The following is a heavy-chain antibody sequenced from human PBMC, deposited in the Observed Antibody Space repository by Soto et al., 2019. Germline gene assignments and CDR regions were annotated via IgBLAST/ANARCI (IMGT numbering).Heavy chain of an antibody. CDR2: IWYDGSNK. D-gene: IGHD5-18*01. Sequence: QVQLVESGGGVVPPGRSLRLSCAASGFTFSSYGMHWVRQAPGKGLEWVAVIWYDGSNKYYADSVKGRFTISRDNSKNTLYLQMNSLRAEDTAVYYCAREGYSYGSIDYWGQGTLVTVSS. CDR1: GFTFSSYG. J-gene: IGHJ4*02. CDR3: AREGYSYGSIDY. V-gene: IGHV3-33*01.